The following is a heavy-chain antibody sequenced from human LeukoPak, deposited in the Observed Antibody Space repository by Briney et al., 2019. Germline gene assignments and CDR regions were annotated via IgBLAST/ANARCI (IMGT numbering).Heavy chain of an antibody. J-gene: IGHJ4*02. V-gene: IGHV3-23*01. CDR1: GFTFSSYG. CDR2: ISGSGGST. D-gene: IGHD3-10*01. CDR3: AKDRVMTYYYGSGSYYTSYNDY. Sequence: GGSLRLSCAASGFTFSSYGMSWVRQAPGKGLEWVSAISGSGGSTYYADSVKGRLTISRDNSKNTLYLQMNSLRAEDTAVYYCAKDRVMTYYYGSGSYYTSYNDYWGQGTLVTVSS.